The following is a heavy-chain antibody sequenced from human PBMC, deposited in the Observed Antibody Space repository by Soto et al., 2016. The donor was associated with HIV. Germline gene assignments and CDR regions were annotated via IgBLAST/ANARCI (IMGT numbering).Heavy chain of an antibody. CDR2: ISYDGSNT. CDR1: GFTFETYS. J-gene: IGHJ4*02. V-gene: IGHV3-30*04. Sequence: VQLVESGGGVVQPGRSLRLSCAASGFTFETYSMHWVRQAPGKGLEWVATISYDGSNTYYPDSVKGRFTISRDNSKNTLSLQLNSLRPEDTAVYFCARDGGYYYDILTGYYPDFWGQGNFGHRLL. CDR3: ARDGGYYYDILTGYYPDF. D-gene: IGHD3-9*01.